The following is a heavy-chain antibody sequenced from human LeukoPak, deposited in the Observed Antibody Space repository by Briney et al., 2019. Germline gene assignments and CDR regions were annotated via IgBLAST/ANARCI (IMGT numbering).Heavy chain of an antibody. CDR1: GGSFSGYY. Sequence: SETLSLTCAVYGGSFSGYYWSWIRQPPGKGLEWIGEINHSGSTNYNPSLKSRVTISVDTSKNQFSLKLSSVTAADTAVYHCALLWFGEFFAFDIWGQGTMVTVSS. CDR2: INHSGST. CDR3: ALLWFGEFFAFDI. V-gene: IGHV4-34*01. J-gene: IGHJ3*02. D-gene: IGHD3-10*01.